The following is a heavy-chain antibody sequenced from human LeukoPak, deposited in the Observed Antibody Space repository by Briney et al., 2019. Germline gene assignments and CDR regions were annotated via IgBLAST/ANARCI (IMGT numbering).Heavy chain of an antibody. D-gene: IGHD1-26*01. J-gene: IGHJ4*02. Sequence: GGSLRLSCAASGFTFSSSAMSWVRQAPRKGLEWVSSITDSGDGTYYADSVKGRFTISRDDSKNTLYLQMNSLRAEDTAVYYCAKDSPVATWWGQGTLVTVSS. CDR3: AKDSPVATW. CDR2: ITDSGDGT. V-gene: IGHV3-23*01. CDR1: GFTFSSSA.